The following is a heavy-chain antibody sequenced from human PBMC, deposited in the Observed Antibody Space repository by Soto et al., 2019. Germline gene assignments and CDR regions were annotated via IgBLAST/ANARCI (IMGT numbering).Heavy chain of an antibody. Sequence: SATLSLTCAVSGGSFSGYYWSWIRQPPGKGLEWIGEINHSGSTNYNPSLKSRVTISVDTSKNQFSLKLSSVPAADTAVYFCARARICLDYWGQGSLVTVSS. D-gene: IGHD3-10*02. CDR3: ARARICLDY. CDR2: INHSGST. V-gene: IGHV4-34*01. CDR1: GGSFSGYY. J-gene: IGHJ4*02.